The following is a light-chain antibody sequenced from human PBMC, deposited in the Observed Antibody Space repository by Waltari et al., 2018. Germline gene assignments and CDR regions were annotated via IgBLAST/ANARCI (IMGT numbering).Light chain of an antibody. CDR1: QGIGDN. J-gene: IGKJ1*01. CDR2: AAS. Sequence: DILMTQSPSSLSASVGDRVTITCRASQGIGDNLGWYQQKPGKAPKRLIYAASTLQFGVPARFSGSGSGTEFTLTISSLQPEEFATYYCLQHNTYPWTFGQGTKVEIK. CDR3: LQHNTYPWT. V-gene: IGKV1-17*01.